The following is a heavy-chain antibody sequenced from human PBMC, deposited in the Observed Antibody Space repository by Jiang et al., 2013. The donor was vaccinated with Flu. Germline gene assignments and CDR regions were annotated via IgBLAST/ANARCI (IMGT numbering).Heavy chain of an antibody. CDR3: ARDDGY. V-gene: IGHV3-30*03. Sequence: GFTFSSYGMHWVRQAPGKGLEWVAVISYDGSNKYYADSVKGRFTISRDNSKNTLYLQMNSLRAEDTAVYYCARDDGYWGQGTLVIVSS. CDR2: ISYDGSNK. D-gene: IGHD5-24*01. CDR1: GFTFSSYG. J-gene: IGHJ4*02.